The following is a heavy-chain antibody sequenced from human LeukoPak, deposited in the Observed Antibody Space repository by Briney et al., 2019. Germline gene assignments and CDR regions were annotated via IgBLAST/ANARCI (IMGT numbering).Heavy chain of an antibody. CDR1: GYSFTSYW. J-gene: IGHJ6*02. CDR2: IYPGDSDT. D-gene: IGHD3-3*01. V-gene: IGHV5-51*01. CDR3: ARQRYYDFWSGPNGMDV. Sequence: GESLKISCKGSGYSFTSYWIGWVRQMPGKGLEWMGFIYPGDSDTRYSPSFQGQVTISADKSISTAYLQWSSLKASDTAMYYCARQRYYDFWSGPNGMDVWGQGTTVTVSS.